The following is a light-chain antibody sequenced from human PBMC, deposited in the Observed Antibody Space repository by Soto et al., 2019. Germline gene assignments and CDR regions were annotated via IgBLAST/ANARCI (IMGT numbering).Light chain of an antibody. CDR3: QVWDSGSDL. CDR1: KLGDKY. V-gene: IGLV3-1*01. J-gene: IGLJ2*01. Sequence: SYELTQPPSVSVSPGQTASITCSGDKLGDKYACWYQQKPGQSPVLVIYQDNKRPSGIPERFSGSNSGNTATLTINRVEAGDEADYYCQVWDSGSDLFGGGTKLTVL. CDR2: QDN.